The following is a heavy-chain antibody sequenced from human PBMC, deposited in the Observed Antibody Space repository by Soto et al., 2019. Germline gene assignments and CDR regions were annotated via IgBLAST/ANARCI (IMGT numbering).Heavy chain of an antibody. J-gene: IGHJ4*02. CDR3: ARDSYDSSGYTPWYFDY. CDR2: ISSSGSTI. CDR1: GFTFSSYE. Sequence: GGSLRLSCAASGFTFSSYEMNWVRQAPGKGLEWVSYISSSGSTIYYADSVKGRFTISRDNAKNSLYLQMNSLRAEDTAVYYCARDSYDSSGYTPWYFDYWGQGTLVTVSS. V-gene: IGHV3-48*03. D-gene: IGHD3-22*01.